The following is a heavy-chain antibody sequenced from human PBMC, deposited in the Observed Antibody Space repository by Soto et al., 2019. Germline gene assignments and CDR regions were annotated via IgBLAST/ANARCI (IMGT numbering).Heavy chain of an antibody. Sequence: SVKVSCKASGYTFTGYYMLLVGQAPRDGLEWMGWINPSSCGTDYAQKVQGRVTITSDTSISTAHIELRILISDHPALGYCLRDTESLFGEYDYWGQGTLVTVSS. CDR1: GYTFTGYY. V-gene: IGHV1-2*02. D-gene: IGHD3-10*01. J-gene: IGHJ4*02. CDR2: INPSSCGT. CDR3: LRDTESLFGEYDY.